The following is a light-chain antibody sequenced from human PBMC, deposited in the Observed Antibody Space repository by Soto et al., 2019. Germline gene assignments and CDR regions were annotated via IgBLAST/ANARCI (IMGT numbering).Light chain of an antibody. CDR1: QSINNW. V-gene: IGKV1-5*01. CDR2: DAS. Sequence: DVQMTQSPSSLSASVGDRVTITCRASQSINNWLAWYQHKPGKAPKFLIYDASTLETWVPSRFSGSASGTEVTLTISGRQPEDVASYYCQQYDTYPLTFGGGTRVELK. J-gene: IGKJ4*01. CDR3: QQYDTYPLT.